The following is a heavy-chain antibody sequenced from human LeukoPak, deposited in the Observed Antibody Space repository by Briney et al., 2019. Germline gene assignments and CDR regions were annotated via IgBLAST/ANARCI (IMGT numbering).Heavy chain of an antibody. J-gene: IGHJ4*02. CDR1: GGTFSSYA. CDR2: IIPIFGTA. Sequence: PVASVKVSCKASGGTFSSYAISWVRQAPGQGLEWMGGIIPIFGTADYAQQFQGRVTITADESTSTAYMELSSLRSEDTAVYYCARGYSYLYYFDYWGQGTLVTVSS. V-gene: IGHV1-69*13. CDR3: ARGYSYLYYFDY. D-gene: IGHD5-18*01.